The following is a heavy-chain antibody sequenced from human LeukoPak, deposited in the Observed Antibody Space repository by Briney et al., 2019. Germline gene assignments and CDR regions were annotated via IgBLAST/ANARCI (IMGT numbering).Heavy chain of an antibody. CDR3: AKTPHGGGYVKSQAFDY. D-gene: IGHD5-12*01. Sequence: HPGGSLRLSCAASGFTFSSYAMSWVRQAPGKGLEWVSAISGSGGSTYYADSVKGRFTISRDNSKNTLYLQMNSLRAEDTAVYYCAKTPHGGGYVKSQAFDYWGQGTLVTVSS. V-gene: IGHV3-23*01. CDR1: GFTFSSYA. J-gene: IGHJ4*02. CDR2: ISGSGGST.